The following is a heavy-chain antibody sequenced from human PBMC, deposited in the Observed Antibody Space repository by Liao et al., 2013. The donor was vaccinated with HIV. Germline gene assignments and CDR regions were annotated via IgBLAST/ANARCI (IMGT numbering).Heavy chain of an antibody. Sequence: QVQLQQWGAGLLKPSETLSLTCAVYGGSFNGYYWSWIRQPAGKGLEWIGRIYTSGSTNYNPSLKSRVTISVDTSKNQFSLKLSSVTAADTAVYYCARQQYYDFWSGYSEWYFDYWGQGTLVTVSS. CDR3: ARQQYYDFWSGYSEWYFDY. CDR1: GGSFNGYY. V-gene: IGHV4-59*10. CDR2: IYTSGST. D-gene: IGHD3-3*01. J-gene: IGHJ4*02.